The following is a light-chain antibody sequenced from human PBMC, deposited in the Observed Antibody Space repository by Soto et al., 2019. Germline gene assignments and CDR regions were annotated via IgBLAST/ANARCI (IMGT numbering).Light chain of an antibody. J-gene: IGLJ1*01. CDR2: EVT. Sequence: QSVLTQPPSARGSPGQSVTISCTGTSSDIGASNFVSWYQQHPCKAPKLVIYEVTKRPSGVPDRFSGSKFGNTASLTVSGLQTEDEAYYYCSSFTGFSTVFGSGTKVTVL. V-gene: IGLV2-8*01. CDR3: SSFTGFSTV. CDR1: SSDIGASNF.